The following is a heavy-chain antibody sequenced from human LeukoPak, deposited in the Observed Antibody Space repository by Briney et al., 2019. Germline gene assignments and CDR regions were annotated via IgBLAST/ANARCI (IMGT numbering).Heavy chain of an antibody. CDR2: ISGSGGST. CDR3: AKVAYYYDSSGYSPDY. D-gene: IGHD3-22*01. Sequence: RSGGSLRLSCAASGFTFSSYAMNWVRQAPGKGLEWVSAISGSGGSTYYADSVKGRFTISRDNSKNTLYLQMNSLRAEDTAVHYCAKVAYYYDSSGYSPDYWGQGTLVTVSS. V-gene: IGHV3-23*01. J-gene: IGHJ4*02. CDR1: GFTFSSYA.